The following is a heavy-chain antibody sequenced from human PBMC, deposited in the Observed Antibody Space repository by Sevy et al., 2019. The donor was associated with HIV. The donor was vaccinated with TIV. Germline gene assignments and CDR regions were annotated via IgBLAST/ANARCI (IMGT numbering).Heavy chain of an antibody. D-gene: IGHD3-3*01. V-gene: IGHV4-34*01. CDR2: INHNGVT. J-gene: IGHJ4*02. CDR1: GGSFSDFY. Sequence: SETLSLTCSVYGGSFSDFYWNWMRQTPGKGLEWIGEINHNGVTNYNPSLKSRVTISADAPNSQFFLNLRSVTAADTAVYYCARLDTKIKIFGVPRGAYWGPGTLVTVSS. CDR3: ARLDTKIKIFGVPRGAY.